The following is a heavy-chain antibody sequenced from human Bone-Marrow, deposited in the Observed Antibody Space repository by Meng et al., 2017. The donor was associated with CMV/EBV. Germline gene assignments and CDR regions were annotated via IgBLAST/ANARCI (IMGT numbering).Heavy chain of an antibody. Sequence: GESLKISCAASGFTFSDYYMSWIRQAPVKGLEWVSDISRSGSTKHYAYSVKGRFTISRDNAKKSLFLQMNSLRAEDTAVYYCAKGPGWTTTYYFDYWGQGTLVTVSS. CDR1: GFTFSDYY. D-gene: IGHD4-17*01. J-gene: IGHJ4*02. CDR2: ISRSGSTK. CDR3: AKGPGWTTTYYFDY. V-gene: IGHV3-11*01.